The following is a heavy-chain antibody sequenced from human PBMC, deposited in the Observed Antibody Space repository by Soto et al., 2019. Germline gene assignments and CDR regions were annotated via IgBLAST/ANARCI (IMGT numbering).Heavy chain of an antibody. J-gene: IGHJ3*02. D-gene: IGHD3-3*01. CDR3: VSLGVVTQVDAFDI. Sequence: PSETLSLTCTVSGGSISSGDYYWSWIRQPPGKGLEWIGYIYYSGSTYYNPSLKSRVTISVDTSKNQFSLKLSSVTAADTAVYYCVSLGVVTQVDAFDIWGQGTMVTVSS. V-gene: IGHV4-30-4*01. CDR2: IYYSGST. CDR1: GGSISSGDYY.